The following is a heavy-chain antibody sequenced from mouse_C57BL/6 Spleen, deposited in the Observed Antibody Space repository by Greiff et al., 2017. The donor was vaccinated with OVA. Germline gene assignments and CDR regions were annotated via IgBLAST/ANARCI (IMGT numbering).Heavy chain of an antibody. CDR2: IYPGSGRT. D-gene: IGHD1-1*01. V-gene: IGHV1-55*01. CDR1: GYTFTSYW. Sequence: VQLQQPGAELVKPGASVKMSCKASGYTFTSYWINWVKQRPGQGLEWIGNIYPGSGRTNYNEKFKSKATLTVDTSSSTAYMQLISRTSEDSAVYDCARPTYYGRSYDYWGQGTTLTVSS. CDR3: ARPTYYGRSYDY. J-gene: IGHJ2*01.